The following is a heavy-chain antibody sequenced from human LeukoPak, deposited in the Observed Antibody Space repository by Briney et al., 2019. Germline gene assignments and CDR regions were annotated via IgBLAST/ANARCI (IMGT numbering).Heavy chain of an antibody. V-gene: IGHV3-23*01. J-gene: IGHJ4*02. CDR3: AKDLYAGPNRYFDWLFPRSAPHFDY. Sequence: PGGSLRLSCAASEFTFSSYSMNWVRQAPGKGLEWVSAISGSGGSTYYADSVKGRFTISRDNSKNTLYLQMNSLRAEDTAVYYCAKDLYAGPNRYFDWLFPRSAPHFDYWGQGTLVTVSS. CDR2: ISGSGGST. D-gene: IGHD3-9*01. CDR1: EFTFSSYS.